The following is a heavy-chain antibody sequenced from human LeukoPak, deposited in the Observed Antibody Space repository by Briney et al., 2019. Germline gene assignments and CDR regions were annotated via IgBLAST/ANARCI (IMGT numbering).Heavy chain of an antibody. D-gene: IGHD3-16*01. CDR1: GESFSGHY. CDR2: VNHSGST. CDR3: ARHYGP. V-gene: IGHV4-34*01. Sequence: PSETLSLTCAVYGESFSGHYWTWIRQPPGKGLEWIGEVNHSGSTSYNPSLESRVTMSVDTSKNQFSLNLNYVTAADTAVYYCARHYGPWGQGTLVTVSS. J-gene: IGHJ5*02.